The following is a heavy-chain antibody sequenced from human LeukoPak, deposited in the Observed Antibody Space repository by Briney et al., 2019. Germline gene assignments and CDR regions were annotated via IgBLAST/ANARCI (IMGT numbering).Heavy chain of an antibody. CDR1: GGSISSGSYY. J-gene: IGHJ4*02. V-gene: IGHV4-61*02. CDR2: IYTSGST. Sequence: PSETLSLTCTVSGGSISSGSYYWSWIRQPAGKGLEWIGRIYTSGSTNYNPSLKSRVTISVDTSKNQFSLKLSSVTAADTAVYYCARENVAATGEGIDYWGQGTLVTVSS. D-gene: IGHD2-15*01. CDR3: ARENVAATGEGIDY.